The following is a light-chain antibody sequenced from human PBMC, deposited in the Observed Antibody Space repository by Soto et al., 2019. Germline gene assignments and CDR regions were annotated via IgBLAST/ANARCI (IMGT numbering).Light chain of an antibody. V-gene: IGKV3-15*01. CDR2: GSS. Sequence: EIVLTQSPGTLSLSPGERATLSCRASQSVSSSYFAWYQQKPGQAPRLLIYGSSTRATGVPARFSGSGSGADFTLTISNLQSEDFAVYYCQQYTNWPPITFGQGTRLEI. CDR1: QSVSSSY. CDR3: QQYTNWPPIT. J-gene: IGKJ5*01.